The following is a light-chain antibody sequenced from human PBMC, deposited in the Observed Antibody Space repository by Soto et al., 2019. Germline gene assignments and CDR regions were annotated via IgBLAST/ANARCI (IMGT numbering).Light chain of an antibody. Sequence: EVVLTQSPATLSLSPGERATLSCRASQSVSDYLAWYQQKPGQAPRLLIYDASNRATGIPARFSGRGSGTDFTLTISGVEPEDFAVYYCQQRSNWPPITFGQGTRLEIK. CDR3: QQRSNWPPIT. J-gene: IGKJ5*01. V-gene: IGKV3-11*01. CDR2: DAS. CDR1: QSVSDY.